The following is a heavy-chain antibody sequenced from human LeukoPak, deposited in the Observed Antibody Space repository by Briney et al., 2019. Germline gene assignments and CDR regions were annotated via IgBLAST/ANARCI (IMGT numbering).Heavy chain of an antibody. CDR3: AKDSHTYYYDSSGYFDY. CDR1: GFTFSNYG. Sequence: GGSLRLSCAASGFTFSNYGMNWVRQAPGKGLEWVSSISTTSSSIYYANSVKGRFTISRDNSKNTLYLQMNSLRAEDTAVYYCAKDSHTYYYDSSGYFDYWGQGTLVTVSS. J-gene: IGHJ4*02. V-gene: IGHV3-21*01. CDR2: ISTTSSSI. D-gene: IGHD3-22*01.